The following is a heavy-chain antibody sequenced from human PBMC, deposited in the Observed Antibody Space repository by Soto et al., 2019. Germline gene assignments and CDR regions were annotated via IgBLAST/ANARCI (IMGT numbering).Heavy chain of an antibody. CDR1: GFTVSSNY. D-gene: IGHD3-10*01. CDR3: ARGITYYYGSGSHLPYYYGMDV. J-gene: IGHJ6*02. V-gene: IGHV3-53*01. CDR2: IYSCGST. Sequence: PGGSMRLSCAASGFTVSSNYMSWVRQAQGKGLEWVSVIYSCGSTYYADSVKGRFTISRDNSKNTLYLQMNSLRAEDTAVYYCARGITYYYGSGSHLPYYYGMDVWGQGTTVTVSS.